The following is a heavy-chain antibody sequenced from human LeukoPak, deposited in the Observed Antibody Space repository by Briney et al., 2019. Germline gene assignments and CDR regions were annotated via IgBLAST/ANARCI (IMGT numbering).Heavy chain of an antibody. J-gene: IGHJ4*02. CDR2: IKADGSEK. CDR3: ARESSVVRGVITDFDY. CDR1: GFTFTNYW. V-gene: IGHV3-7*01. Sequence: GGSLRLSCAASGFTFTNYWMSWVRQAPGKGLEWVANIKADGSEKYYVDSVKGRFTISRDNAKNLLYLQMNSLRAEDTAVYYCARESSVVRGVITDFDYWGQGTLVTVSS. D-gene: IGHD3-10*01.